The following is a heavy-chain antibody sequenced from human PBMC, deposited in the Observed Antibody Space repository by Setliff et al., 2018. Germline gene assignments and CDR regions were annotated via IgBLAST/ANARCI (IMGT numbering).Heavy chain of an antibody. V-gene: IGHV4-59*10. CDR2: IYTSGST. Sequence: SETLSLTCAVYGGSFSGYYWSWIRQPPGKGLEWIGRIYTSGSTNYNPSLKSRVTISVDTSKNQFSLKLSSVTAADTAVYYCAREKGDPNYNFWSGYYLYYYYGMDVWGQGTTVTVSS. J-gene: IGHJ6*02. CDR3: AREKGDPNYNFWSGYYLYYYYGMDV. CDR1: GGSFSGYY. D-gene: IGHD3-3*01.